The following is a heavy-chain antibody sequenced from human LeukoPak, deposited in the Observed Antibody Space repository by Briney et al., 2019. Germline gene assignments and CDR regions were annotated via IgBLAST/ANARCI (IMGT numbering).Heavy chain of an antibody. Sequence: SVKVSCKASGGTFSSYAISWVRQAPGQGLEWMGGIIPIFGTANYAQKFQGRVTMTRNTSISTAYMELSSLRSEDTAVYYCARGHNNIVVVPAAMAEGFDPWGQGTLVTVSS. CDR1: GGTFSSYA. CDR2: IIPIFGTA. D-gene: IGHD2-2*01. V-gene: IGHV1-69*05. CDR3: ARGHNNIVVVPAAMAEGFDP. J-gene: IGHJ5*02.